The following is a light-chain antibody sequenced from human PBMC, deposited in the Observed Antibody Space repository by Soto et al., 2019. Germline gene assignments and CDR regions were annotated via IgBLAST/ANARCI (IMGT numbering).Light chain of an antibody. CDR3: QQYNNWPPWT. V-gene: IGKV3-15*01. CDR2: GAS. J-gene: IGKJ1*01. CDR1: QSVSSN. Sequence: EIVMTQSPATLSVSPGERATLSCRASQSVSSNLAWYQQKPGQAPRLLIYGASTRATGIPARCSGSGSGTEFTLTITGLQSEDFAVYFCQQYNNWPPWTFGQGTKVDIK.